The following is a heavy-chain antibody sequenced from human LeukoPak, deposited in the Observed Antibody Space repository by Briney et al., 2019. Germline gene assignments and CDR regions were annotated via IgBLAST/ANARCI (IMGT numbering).Heavy chain of an antibody. CDR3: ARGHKEDSDILLYYMDV. CDR2: MNPNSGNT. V-gene: IGHV1-8*01. D-gene: IGHD3-9*01. CDR1: GYTFTSYD. J-gene: IGHJ6*03. Sequence: GASVKVSCKASGYTFTSYDINWVRQATGQGLEWMGWMNPNSGNTGYAQKFQGRVTMTRNTSISTAYMELSSLRSEDTAVYYCARGHKEDSDILLYYMDVWGKGTTVTVSS.